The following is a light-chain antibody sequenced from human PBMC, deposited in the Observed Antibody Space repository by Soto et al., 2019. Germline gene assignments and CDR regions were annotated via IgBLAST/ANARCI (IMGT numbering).Light chain of an antibody. CDR2: TTN. J-gene: IGLJ1*01. CDR1: NSNIGSDI. CDR3: ATWDGGLSGPFV. V-gene: IGLV1-44*01. Sequence: QSVLTQPPSASGTPGQRATISCCGSNSNIGSDIVNCYQLLPGAAPEVLINTTNQRPSGVPERFSGSKSGTSASLAISGIQSEDEANSSCATWDGGLSGPFVFGTGTKVTVL.